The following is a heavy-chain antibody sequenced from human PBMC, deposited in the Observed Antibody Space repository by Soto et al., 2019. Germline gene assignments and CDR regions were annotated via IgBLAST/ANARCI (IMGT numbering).Heavy chain of an antibody. CDR1: GDSISNFY. V-gene: IGHV4-4*07. CDR3: ARGMGRYLDL. J-gene: IGHJ2*01. Sequence: QVQLQESGPGLVKPSETLSLTCTVSGDSISNFYWSWIRHPAGQGLASIGRVSASARTNYNPSLQGRVTGSLDTSKSQSSLRLTSVSAADTAVYFCARGMGRYLDLWGRGTLVIVSS. CDR2: VSASART. D-gene: IGHD2-8*01.